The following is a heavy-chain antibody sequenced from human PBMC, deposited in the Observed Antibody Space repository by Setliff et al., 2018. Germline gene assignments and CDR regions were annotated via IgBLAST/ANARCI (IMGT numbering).Heavy chain of an antibody. CDR2: IIPVFRTA. Sequence: SVKVSCKASGGTFRSDGFNWVRQAPGQGLEWMGRIIPVFRTADYAPILQGRVTISADESTTTAYMELSSLKSDDTAVYYCARSYDSGFYHQRDAYDIWGQGTMVTVSS. CDR3: ARSYDSGFYHQRDAYDI. J-gene: IGHJ3*02. V-gene: IGHV1-69*13. CDR1: GGTFRSDG. D-gene: IGHD3-22*01.